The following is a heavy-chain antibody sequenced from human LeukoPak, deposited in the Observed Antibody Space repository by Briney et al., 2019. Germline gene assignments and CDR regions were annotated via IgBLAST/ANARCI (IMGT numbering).Heavy chain of an antibody. J-gene: IGHJ6*03. D-gene: IGHD6-6*01. CDR1: GFTFSSYG. Sequence: GGSLRLSCAASGFTFSSYGMHWVRQAPGKGLEWVAVIWYDGSNKYYADSVKGRFTISRDNSKNTLYLQMNSLRAEDTAVYYCARVGQLAHYYYYYYYMDVWGKGTRVTVSS. V-gene: IGHV3-33*01. CDR3: ARVGQLAHYYYYYYYMDV. CDR2: IWYDGSNK.